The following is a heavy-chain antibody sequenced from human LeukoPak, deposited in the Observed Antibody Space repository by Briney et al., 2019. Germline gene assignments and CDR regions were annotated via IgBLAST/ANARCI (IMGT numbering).Heavy chain of an antibody. D-gene: IGHD4-23*01. CDR1: GYSFTSYW. CDR2: IYPGDSDI. Sequence: GESLKISCKGSGYSFTSYWIGWVRQMPGKGLEWMGIIYPGDSDIRYNPSFQGQVTISADKSISTAYLQWSSLKASDTAMYYCARGGGNRRDYYYYGMDVWGQGTTVTVSS. J-gene: IGHJ6*02. CDR3: ARGGGNRRDYYYYGMDV. V-gene: IGHV5-51*01.